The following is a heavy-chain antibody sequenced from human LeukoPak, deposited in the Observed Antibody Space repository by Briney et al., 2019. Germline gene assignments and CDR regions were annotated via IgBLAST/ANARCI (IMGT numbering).Heavy chain of an antibody. Sequence: PGGSLRLSCAASGFTFSSYSMNWVRQAPGKGLEWVSAISGSGGSTYYADSVKGRFTISRDNSKNTLYLQMNSLRAEDTAVYYCAKDCIAAAGNTYYYYGMDVWGQGTTVTVSS. CDR3: AKDCIAAAGNTYYYYGMDV. D-gene: IGHD6-13*01. V-gene: IGHV3-23*01. CDR1: GFTFSSYS. CDR2: ISGSGGST. J-gene: IGHJ6*02.